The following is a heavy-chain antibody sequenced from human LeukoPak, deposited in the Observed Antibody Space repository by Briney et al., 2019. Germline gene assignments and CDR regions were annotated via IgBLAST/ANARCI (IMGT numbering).Heavy chain of an antibody. J-gene: IGHJ4*02. CDR1: GASIKPHY. CDR3: ARSNCTSTSCHFDY. V-gene: IGHV4-59*08. D-gene: IGHD2-2*01. CDR2: IYYSGST. Sequence: SETLSLTCTVSGASIKPHYWGWIRQPPGKGLEWMGYIYYSGSTYYNPSLKSRVTISVDTSKNQFSLKLSSVTATDTAVYYCARSNCTSTSCHFDYWGQGTLVTVSS.